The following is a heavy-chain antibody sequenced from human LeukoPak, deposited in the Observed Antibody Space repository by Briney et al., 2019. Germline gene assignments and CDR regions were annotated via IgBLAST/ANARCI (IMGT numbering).Heavy chain of an antibody. CDR3: AKDQPDEYSSSWYNNFDY. CDR2: IRYDGSNK. D-gene: IGHD6-13*01. Sequence: GGSLRLSCAASGFTSSSYGMHWVRQAPGKGLEWVAFIRYDGSNKYYADSVKGRFTISRDNSKNTLYLQMNSLRAEDTAVYYCAKDQPDEYSSSWYNNFDYWGQGTLVTVSS. J-gene: IGHJ4*02. V-gene: IGHV3-30*02. CDR1: GFTSSSYG.